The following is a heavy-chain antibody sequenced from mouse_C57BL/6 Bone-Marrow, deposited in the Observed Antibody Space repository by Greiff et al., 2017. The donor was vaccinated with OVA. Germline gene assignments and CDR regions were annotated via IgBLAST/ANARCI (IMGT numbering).Heavy chain of an antibody. V-gene: IGHV1-26*01. Sequence: VQLQQSGPELVKPGASVKISCKASGYTFTDYYMNWVKQSHGKSLEWIGDINPNNGGTSYNQKFKGKATLTVDKSSSTAYMELRSLTSEDSAVYYCARCLFITTVVTYWYFDVWGTGTTVTVSS. CDR3: ARCLFITTVVTYWYFDV. J-gene: IGHJ1*03. CDR2: INPNNGGT. CDR1: GYTFTDYY. D-gene: IGHD1-1*01.